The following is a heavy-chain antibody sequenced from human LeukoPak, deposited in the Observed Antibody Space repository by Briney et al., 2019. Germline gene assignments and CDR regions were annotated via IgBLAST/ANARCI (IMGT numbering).Heavy chain of an antibody. J-gene: IGHJ6*03. CDR2: INHSGST. CDR1: GGSFSGYY. CDR3: ARRGGSGSYYNFWYYYYMDV. Sequence: SETLSLTCAVYGGSFSGYYWSRIRQPPGKGLEWIGEINHSGSTNYNPSLTSRVTISVDTSKNQFSLKLSSVAAADTAVYYWARRGGSGSYYNFWYYYYMDVWGKGTTVTISS. V-gene: IGHV4-34*01. D-gene: IGHD3-10*01.